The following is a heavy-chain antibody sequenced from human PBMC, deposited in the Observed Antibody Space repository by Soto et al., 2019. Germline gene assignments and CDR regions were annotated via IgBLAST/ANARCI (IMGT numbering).Heavy chain of an antibody. D-gene: IGHD2-2*01. V-gene: IGHV1-69*09. Sequence: QVQLVQSGAEVKKPESSVKVSCKTSGGTFVRHVISWVRQAPGQGPEWMGKINPLSGVPNYAHKFQDRVTFTAATDSSNDYMELSSLRSDATAVYYCAAPACAATWCSPSHNLDPWGQGTLVTVSS. CDR3: AAPACAATWCSPSHNLDP. J-gene: IGHJ5*02. CDR1: GGTFVRHV. CDR2: INPLSGVP.